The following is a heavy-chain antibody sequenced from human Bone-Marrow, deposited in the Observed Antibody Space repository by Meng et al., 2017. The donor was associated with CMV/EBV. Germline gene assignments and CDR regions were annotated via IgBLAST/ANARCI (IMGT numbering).Heavy chain of an antibody. D-gene: IGHD2-2*01. J-gene: IGHJ6*02. Sequence: GESLKISCAASGFTFSSYEMNWVRQAPGKGLEWVSYISSSGSTIYYADSVKGRFTISRDNSKNTLYLQMNSLRAEDTAVYYCARDRGAVPAAGYYYGMDVWGQGTTVTVSS. CDR2: ISSSGSTI. CDR1: GFTFSSYE. V-gene: IGHV3-48*03. CDR3: ARDRGAVPAAGYYYGMDV.